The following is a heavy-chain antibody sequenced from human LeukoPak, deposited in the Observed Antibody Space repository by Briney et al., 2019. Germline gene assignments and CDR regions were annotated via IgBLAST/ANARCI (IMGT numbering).Heavy chain of an antibody. Sequence: GRSLRLSCAASGFTFSRYGMYWVRQAPGKGLEWVALISYDKSHRYYADSVKGRFTISRDNSKNTMYLQMNSLRAEDTAVYYCARDGGRKEDYWGQGTLVTVSS. CDR2: ISYDKSHR. J-gene: IGHJ4*02. CDR1: GFTFSRYG. V-gene: IGHV3-30*03. CDR3: ARDGGRKEDY.